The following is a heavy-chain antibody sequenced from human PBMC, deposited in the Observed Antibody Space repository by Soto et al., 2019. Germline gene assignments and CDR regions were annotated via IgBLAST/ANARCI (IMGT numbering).Heavy chain of an antibody. D-gene: IGHD3-22*01. CDR2: ISYDGSNK. CDR1: GFTLSSYA. V-gene: IGHV3-30-3*01. Sequence: GGSLRLSCAASGFTLSSYAMHWVRQAPGKGLEWVAVISYDGSNKYYADSVKGRFTISRDNSKNTLYLQMNSLRAEDTAVYYCARVIAGAFDIWGQGTMVTVSS. J-gene: IGHJ3*02. CDR3: ARVIAGAFDI.